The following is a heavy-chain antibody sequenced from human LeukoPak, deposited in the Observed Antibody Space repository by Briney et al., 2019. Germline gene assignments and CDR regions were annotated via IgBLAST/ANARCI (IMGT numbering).Heavy chain of an antibody. V-gene: IGHV3-21*01. CDR2: ISSSSSYI. Sequence: GGSLRLSCAASGFTFSSYSMNWVRQAPGKGLEWGSSISSSSSYIYYADSVKGRFTISRDNAKNSLYLQMNSLRAEDTAVYYCARGRPIHCPLWLMYYMDVWGKGTTVTVSS. CDR1: GFTFSSYS. D-gene: IGHD5-18*01. CDR3: ARGRPIHCPLWLMYYMDV. J-gene: IGHJ6*03.